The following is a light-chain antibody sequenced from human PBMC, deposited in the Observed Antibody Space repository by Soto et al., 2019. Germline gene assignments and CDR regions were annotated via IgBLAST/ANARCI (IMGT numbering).Light chain of an antibody. CDR2: DAS. J-gene: IGKJ1*01. CDR3: QQYNSYSRT. Sequence: DIQMTQSPSTLSASVGDRVTITCRASQSISSWLAWYQQKPGKAPKLLIYDASSLESGVTSRFSGSGSGTEITLTICSLQPDDLATYYCQQYNSYSRTFGQGTKVEIK. V-gene: IGKV1-5*01. CDR1: QSISSW.